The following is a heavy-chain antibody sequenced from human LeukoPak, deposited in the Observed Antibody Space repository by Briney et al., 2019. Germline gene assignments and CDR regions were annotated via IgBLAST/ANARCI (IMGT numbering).Heavy chain of an antibody. Sequence: SETLSPTCAVYGGSFSGYYWSWIRQPPGKGLEWIGEINHSGSTNYNPSLKSRVTISVDTSKNQFSLKLSSVTAADTAVYYCATLPAGTSYLGPGTLLYWGQGTLVTVSS. CDR2: INHSGST. CDR3: ATLPAGTSYLGPGTLLY. CDR1: GGSFSGYY. V-gene: IGHV4-34*01. J-gene: IGHJ4*02. D-gene: IGHD6-13*01.